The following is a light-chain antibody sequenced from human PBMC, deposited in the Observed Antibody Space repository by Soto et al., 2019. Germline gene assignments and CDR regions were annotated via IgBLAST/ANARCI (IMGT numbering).Light chain of an antibody. CDR2: GAS. V-gene: IGKV1-5*01. CDR1: QSIRNW. J-gene: IGKJ1*01. Sequence: DIQMTQSPSTLSASVGDRVTITCRASQSIRNWLAWYQDKPGKAPKLLIYGASSLESGVPSRFSGSGSGTEFTLTIGGLQPDDFATYYCQHYNASPWPFGQGTKVEIK. CDR3: QHYNASPWP.